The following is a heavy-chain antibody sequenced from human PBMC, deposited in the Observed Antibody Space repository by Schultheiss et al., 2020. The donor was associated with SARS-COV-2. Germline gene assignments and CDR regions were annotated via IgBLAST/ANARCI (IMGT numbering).Heavy chain of an antibody. Sequence: ESLKISCAASGFTFSSYWMHWVRQAPGKGLEWVSAISGSGGSTYYADSVKGRFTISRDNSKNTLYLQMNSLRAEDTAVYYCAKYTAMVYLDLWGQGTLVTVSS. V-gene: IGHV3-23*01. D-gene: IGHD5-18*01. CDR1: GFTFSSYW. CDR2: ISGSGGST. CDR3: AKYTAMVYLDL. J-gene: IGHJ4*02.